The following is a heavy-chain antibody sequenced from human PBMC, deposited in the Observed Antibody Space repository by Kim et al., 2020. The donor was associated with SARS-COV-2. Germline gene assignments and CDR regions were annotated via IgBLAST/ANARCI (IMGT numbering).Heavy chain of an antibody. CDR3: TRDRYCSGGSCYPDY. D-gene: IGHD2-15*01. J-gene: IGHJ4*02. V-gene: IGHV3-49*02. Sequence: ASVKGRFTISRDYSNSIAYLQMNSLKTEDTAVYYCTRDRYCSGGSCYPDYWGQGTLVTVSS.